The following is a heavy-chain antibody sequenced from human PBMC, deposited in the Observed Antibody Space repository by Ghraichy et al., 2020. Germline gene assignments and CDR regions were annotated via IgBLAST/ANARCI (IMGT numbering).Heavy chain of an antibody. D-gene: IGHD3-22*01. CDR3: ARHLSDLSSYDSDGYYDNWFDP. CDR1: GYSFPTSW. V-gene: IGHV5-51*01. CDR2: IYPSDSDT. J-gene: IGHJ5*02. Sequence: GESLNISCKGSGYSFPTSWIGWVRQMPGKGLEWMGVIYPSDSDTRYSPSFQGQVTISADKSINTAYLQWRSLKASDTAMYYCARHLSDLSSYDSDGYYDNWFDPWGQGTLVTVSS.